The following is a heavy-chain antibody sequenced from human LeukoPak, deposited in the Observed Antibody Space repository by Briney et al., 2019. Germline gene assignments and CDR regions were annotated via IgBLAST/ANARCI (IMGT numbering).Heavy chain of an antibody. V-gene: IGHV3-48*03. Sequence: HPGGSLRLSCAASGFTFSSYEMNWVRQAPGKGLEWVSYISSSGSTIYYADSVKGRFTISRDNAKNSLYLQMNSLRAEDMAVYYCARVGDYDILTGYSGDFDYWGQGTLVTVSS. CDR2: ISSSGSTI. CDR3: ARVGDYDILTGYSGDFDY. J-gene: IGHJ4*02. D-gene: IGHD3-9*01. CDR1: GFTFSSYE.